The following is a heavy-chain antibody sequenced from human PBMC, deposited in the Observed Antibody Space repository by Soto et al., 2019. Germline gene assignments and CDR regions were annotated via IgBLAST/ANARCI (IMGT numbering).Heavy chain of an antibody. V-gene: IGHV4-39*01. D-gene: IGHD6-19*01. CDR2: IYYSGST. CDR1: AGSSSSSSYY. Sequence: QLQLQESGPGLVKPSETLSLTCPVPAGSSSSSSYYWGWVRQPPGKGLEWIGSIYYSGSTYYNPSLQGRVTKPLDTSQSQSSLKLSSVTAADTAVYYWARHGFKGSSLDPPYAAVAGPFDFWGQGTLVTVSS. J-gene: IGHJ4*02. CDR3: ARHGFKGSSLDPPYAAVAGPFDF.